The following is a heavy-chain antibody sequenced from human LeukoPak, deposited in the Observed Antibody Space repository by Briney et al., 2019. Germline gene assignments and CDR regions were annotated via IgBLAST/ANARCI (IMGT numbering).Heavy chain of an antibody. CDR3: AKVSQWGNSRWYEGD. V-gene: IGHV3-23*01. J-gene: IGHJ4*02. CDR2: ISGSGGST. Sequence: GSLRLSCAASGFTFSGYAMSWVRQAPGKGLEWVSAISGSGGSTYYADSVKGRFTISRDNSKNTLYLQMNSLRGEDTAVYYCAKVSQWGNSRWYEGDWGQGTLVTVSS. D-gene: IGHD6-13*01. CDR1: GFTFSGYA.